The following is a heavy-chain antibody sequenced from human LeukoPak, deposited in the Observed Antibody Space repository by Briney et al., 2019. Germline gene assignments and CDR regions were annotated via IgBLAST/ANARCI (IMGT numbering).Heavy chain of an antibody. D-gene: IGHD3-22*01. J-gene: IGHJ4*02. CDR3: AGYYYDSSGYNDY. CDR1: GFTFSTYE. V-gene: IGHV3-48*03. CDR2: ISTSGSSI. Sequence: GGSLRLSCAASGFTFSTYEINWVRQAPGKGLEWLSHISTSGSSIHYADSVKGRFTISRDNAKNSLYLQMNSLRAEDTAVYYCAGYYYDSSGYNDYWGQGTLVTVSS.